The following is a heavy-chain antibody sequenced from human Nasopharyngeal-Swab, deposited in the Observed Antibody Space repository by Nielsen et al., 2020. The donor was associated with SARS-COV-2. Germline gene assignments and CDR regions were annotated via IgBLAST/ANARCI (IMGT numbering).Heavy chain of an antibody. J-gene: IGHJ6*02. CDR3: ARVLGATDGMDV. CDR2: INPSGGST. Sequence: ASVKVSCKASGYSFTSYYMHWVRQAPGQGLEWMGIINPSGGSTSYAQKSQGRVTMTRDTSTSTVYMELSSLRSEDTAVYYCARVLGATDGMDVWGQGTTVTVSS. V-gene: IGHV1-46*01. D-gene: IGHD1-26*01. CDR1: GYSFTSYY.